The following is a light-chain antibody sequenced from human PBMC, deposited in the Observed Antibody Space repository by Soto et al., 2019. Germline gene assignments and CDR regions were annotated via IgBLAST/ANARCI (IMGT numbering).Light chain of an antibody. CDR3: AAWDDSLNGPVV. V-gene: IGLV1-44*01. CDR2: SNN. J-gene: IGLJ2*01. CDR1: SSNIGSNT. Sequence: QSVLTQPPSASGTPGQRVTISCSGSSSNIGSNTVNWYQQLPGTAPKLLIYSNNKRPSGVPDRFSGSKSGTSASLAISGLQVEDEADYYCAAWDDSLNGPVVFGGGTKLTVL.